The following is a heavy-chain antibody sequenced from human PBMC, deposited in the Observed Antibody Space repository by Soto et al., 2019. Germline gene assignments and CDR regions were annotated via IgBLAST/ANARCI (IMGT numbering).Heavy chain of an antibody. D-gene: IGHD2-21*02. CDR3: ARIGDCGGDCYAFDI. Sequence: GGSLRLSCEASAFTLNDYYMSWSRQAPGKGLEWLSYISNSGNTIYYADSVKGRFTISRDSAKNSLFLQMNSLRAEDTAVYYCARIGDCGGDCYAFDIWGQGSMVTVSS. CDR2: ISNSGNTI. V-gene: IGHV3-11*01. CDR1: AFTLNDYY. J-gene: IGHJ3*02.